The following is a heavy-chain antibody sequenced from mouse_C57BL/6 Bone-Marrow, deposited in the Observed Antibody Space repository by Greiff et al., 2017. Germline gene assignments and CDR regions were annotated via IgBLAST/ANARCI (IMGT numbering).Heavy chain of an antibody. V-gene: IGHV1-59*01. CDR2: IDPSDSYT. D-gene: IGHD2-1*01. CDR3: AREADYYGNGDWYFDV. Sequence: QVQLKQPGAELVRPGTSVKLSCKASGYTFTSYWMHWVKQRPGQGLEWIGVIDPSDSYTNYNQKFKGKATLTVDTSSSTAYMQLSSLTSEDSAVYYCAREADYYGNGDWYFDVWGTGTTVTVSS. CDR1: GYTFTSYW. J-gene: IGHJ1*03.